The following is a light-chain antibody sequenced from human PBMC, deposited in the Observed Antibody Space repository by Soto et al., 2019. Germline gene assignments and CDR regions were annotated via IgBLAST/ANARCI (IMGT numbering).Light chain of an antibody. J-gene: IGKJ3*01. CDR1: QGTNRG. CDR2: DAS. CDR3: QHFKSYLFT. V-gene: IGKV1-13*02. Sequence: AIPVTQSPSSLSASIGDRVTITCRTSQGTNRGLAWFQQRPGEAPNLLIFDASTLASGVPSRFSGSGSGTDFTLTIYSLQPEDLGTYYCQHFKSYLFTFGPGTKVDI.